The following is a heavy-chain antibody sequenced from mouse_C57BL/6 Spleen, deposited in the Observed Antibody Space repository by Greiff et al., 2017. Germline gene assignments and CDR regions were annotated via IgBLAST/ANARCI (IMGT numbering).Heavy chain of an antibody. CDR2: IWSGGST. V-gene: IGHV2-2*01. J-gene: IGHJ4*01. Sequence: VKLMESGPGLVQPSQSLSITCTVSGFSLTSYGVHWVRQSPGKGLEWLGVIWSGGSTDYNAAFISRLSISKDNSKSQVFFKMNSLQADDTAIYYCARNDGYYVSYAMDYWGQGTSVTVSS. D-gene: IGHD2-3*01. CDR1: GFSLTSYG. CDR3: ARNDGYYVSYAMDY.